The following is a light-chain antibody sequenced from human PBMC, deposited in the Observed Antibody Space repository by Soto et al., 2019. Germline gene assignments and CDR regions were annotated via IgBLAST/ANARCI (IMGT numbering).Light chain of an antibody. CDR1: QSVSRW. CDR2: KAS. CDR3: QQYNDNWT. V-gene: IGKV1-5*03. Sequence: DIQITHSPFTLSASVGDRVTNTFRASQSVSRWLAWYQQKPGKAPKLLIYKASTLESGVPSRFSGSGSGTEFTLAISSLQPDDSATYYCQQYNDNWTFGQGTKV. J-gene: IGKJ1*01.